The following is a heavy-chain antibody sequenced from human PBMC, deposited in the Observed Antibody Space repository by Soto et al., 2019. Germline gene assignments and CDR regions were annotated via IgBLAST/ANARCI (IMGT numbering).Heavy chain of an antibody. CDR2: ISSSSSYI. J-gene: IGHJ4*02. CDR1: GFTFSSYS. D-gene: IGHD3-10*01. V-gene: IGHV3-21*01. Sequence: RLSCSASGFTFSSYSMSWVRQAPGKGLEWVSSISSSSSYIYYADSVEGRFTISRDNAKNSLYLQMNSLRAEDTAVYYCASSGSYYTLDYWGQGTLVTVSS. CDR3: ASSGSYYTLDY.